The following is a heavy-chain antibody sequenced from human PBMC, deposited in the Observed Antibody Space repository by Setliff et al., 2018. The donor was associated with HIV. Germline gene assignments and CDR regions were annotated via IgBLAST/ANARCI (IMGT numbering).Heavy chain of an antibody. CDR2: IIPIFGTA. Sequence: ASVKVSCKASGGAFSSYALSWVRQAPGQGLEWMGGIIPIFGTANYAQKFQGRVTFTADKSTGTVYMELSSLRSEDTAVYYCARCGAGEWHLYMDVWGKGTAVTVSS. J-gene: IGHJ6*03. CDR1: GGAFSSYA. V-gene: IGHV1-69*06. CDR3: ARCGAGEWHLYMDV. D-gene: IGHD3-16*01.